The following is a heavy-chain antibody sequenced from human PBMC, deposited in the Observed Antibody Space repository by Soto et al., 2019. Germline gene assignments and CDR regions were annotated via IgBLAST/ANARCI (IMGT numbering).Heavy chain of an antibody. D-gene: IGHD6-6*01. CDR1: GYSFTSYW. CDR3: ARLKEGYSSSYENYYYYYGMDV. V-gene: IGHV5-51*01. CDR2: IYPGDSDT. Sequence: GESLKISCKGSGYSFTSYWIGWVRQMPGKGLEWMGIIYPGDSDTRYSPSFQGQATISADKSISTAYLQWSSLKASDTAMYYCARLKEGYSSSYENYYYYYGMDVWGQGTTVTVSS. J-gene: IGHJ6*02.